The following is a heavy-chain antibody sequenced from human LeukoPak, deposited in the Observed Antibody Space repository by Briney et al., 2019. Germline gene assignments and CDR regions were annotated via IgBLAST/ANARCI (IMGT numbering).Heavy chain of an antibody. CDR2: ISYSGGT. D-gene: IGHD5-12*01. J-gene: IGHJ4*02. CDR1: GGSISNNNDY. CDR3: AREDGGYDLGSDY. Sequence: PSETLSLTCTVSGGSISNNNDYWGWIRQPPGKGLEWIGSISYSGGTYYIPSLKSRVTISRDTSKNQFSLKLSSVTAADTAVYYCAREDGGYDLGSDYWGQGTLVTVSS. V-gene: IGHV4-39*02.